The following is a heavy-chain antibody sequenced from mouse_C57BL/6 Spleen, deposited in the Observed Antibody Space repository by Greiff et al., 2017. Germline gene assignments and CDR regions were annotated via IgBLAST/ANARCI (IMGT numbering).Heavy chain of an antibody. CDR3: ARDDYGSAYFDY. CDR1: GFTFSSYA. V-gene: IGHV5-4*01. J-gene: IGHJ2*01. CDR2: ISDGGSYT. Sequence: EVQLVESGGGLVKPGGSLKLSCAASGFTFSSYAMSWVRQTPEKRLEWVATISDGGSYTYYPDNVKGRFTISRDNAKNNLYLQRSHLKSEDTAMYYCARDDYGSAYFDYWGQGTTLTVSS. D-gene: IGHD1-1*01.